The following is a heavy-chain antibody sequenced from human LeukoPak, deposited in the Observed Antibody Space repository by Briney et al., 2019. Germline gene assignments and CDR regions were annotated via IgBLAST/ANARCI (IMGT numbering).Heavy chain of an antibody. J-gene: IGHJ3*02. V-gene: IGHV4-39*07. CDR3: ARRFGRFEHAFDI. CDR2: IYYSGST. Sequence: ETLSLTCTVSGGSISSSSYYWGWIRQPPGKGLEWIGSIYYSGSTYYNPSLKSRVTISVDTSKNQFSLKLSSVTAADTAVYYCARRFGRFEHAFDIWGQGTMVTVSS. D-gene: IGHD3-16*01. CDR1: GGSISSSSYY.